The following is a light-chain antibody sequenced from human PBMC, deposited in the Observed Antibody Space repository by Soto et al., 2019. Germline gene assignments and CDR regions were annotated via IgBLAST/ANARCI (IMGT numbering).Light chain of an antibody. CDR1: SSDVGDYNS. CDR3: CSYVGGYSYV. CDR2: DVS. Sequence: QSALTQPRSVSGSPGQSVTVSCLGTSSDVGDYNSVSWYQQHPGKAPKLMIYDVSKRPSGVPDRFSGSKSGNTASLTISGLQAEDEADYYCCSYVGGYSYVFGIGTKVTVL. J-gene: IGLJ1*01. V-gene: IGLV2-11*01.